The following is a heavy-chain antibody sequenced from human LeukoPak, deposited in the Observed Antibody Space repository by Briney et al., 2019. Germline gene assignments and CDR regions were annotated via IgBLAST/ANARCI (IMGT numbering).Heavy chain of an antibody. Sequence: GGSLRLSCAASGFTFSSYSMNWVRQAPGKGLEWVSSISSSSNFIYYADSVKGRFTISRDNAKNSLYLQMNSLRAEDTAVYYCARSYSSSRGTFDYWGQGTLVTVSS. CDR3: ARSYSSSRGTFDY. D-gene: IGHD6-6*01. CDR2: ISSSSNFI. V-gene: IGHV3-21*01. J-gene: IGHJ4*02. CDR1: GFTFSSYS.